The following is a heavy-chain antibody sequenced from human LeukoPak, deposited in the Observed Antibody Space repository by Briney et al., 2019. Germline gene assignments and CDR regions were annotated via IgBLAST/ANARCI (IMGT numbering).Heavy chain of an antibody. D-gene: IGHD3-22*01. CDR2: IWSGASAG. J-gene: IGHJ4*02. Sequence: GGSLRLSCTASGFSLSDYGMHWVRQAPGKGLEWVALIWSGASAGLYADSVKGRFTISRDNSKNTLYLQMNSLRAEDTAVYYCAKDQVWGYYDSSGSPFGYWGQGTLVTVSS. CDR1: GFSLSDYG. V-gene: IGHV3-33*06. CDR3: AKDQVWGYYDSSGSPFGY.